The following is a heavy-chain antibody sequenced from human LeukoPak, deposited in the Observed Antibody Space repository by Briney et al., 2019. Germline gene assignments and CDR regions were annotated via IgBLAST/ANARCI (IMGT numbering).Heavy chain of an antibody. V-gene: IGHV3-21*01. D-gene: IGHD1-26*01. CDR3: ARDQKGAHQLFDY. CDR1: GFTFSSYS. Sequence: PGGSLRLSCAASGFTFSSYSMNWVRQAPGKGLEWVSSISSSSSYIYYADSVKGRFTISRDNAKNSLYLQMNSLRAEDTAVYYCARDQKGAHQLFDYWGQGTLVTVSS. J-gene: IGHJ4*02. CDR2: ISSSSSYI.